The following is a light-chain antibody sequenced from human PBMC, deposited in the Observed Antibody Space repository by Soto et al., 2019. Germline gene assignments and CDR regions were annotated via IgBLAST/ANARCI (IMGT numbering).Light chain of an antibody. V-gene: IGLV2-8*01. CDR1: SSDVGGYNY. CDR2: EVN. Sequence: QSVLTQPPSASGSPGQSVAISCTGTSSDVGGYNYVSWYQQHPGKAPKLMIYEVNKRPSGVPDRFSGSKSGNTASLTVSGLQAEDDDDYYCISSAGSSKVFGTGTKLTVL. CDR3: ISSAGSSKV. J-gene: IGLJ1*01.